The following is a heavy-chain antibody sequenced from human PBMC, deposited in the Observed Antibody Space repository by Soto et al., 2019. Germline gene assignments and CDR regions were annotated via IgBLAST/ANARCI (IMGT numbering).Heavy chain of an antibody. V-gene: IGHV1-2*02. D-gene: IGHD6-13*01. CDR2: INPNSGGT. Sequence: ASVKVSCKASGYTLTGYYMHWVRQAHGQGLEWMGWINPNSGGTNYAQKFQGRVTMTRDTSISTAYMELSRLRSDDTAVYYCAREVSISSSWSVHYYYGMDVWGQGTTVTVSS. CDR3: AREVSISSSWSVHYYYGMDV. CDR1: GYTLTGYY. J-gene: IGHJ6*02.